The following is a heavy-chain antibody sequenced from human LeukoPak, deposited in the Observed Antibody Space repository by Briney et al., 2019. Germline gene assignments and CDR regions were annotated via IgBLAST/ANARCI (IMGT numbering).Heavy chain of an antibody. CDR2: INPNSGVT. V-gene: IGHV1-2*02. J-gene: IGHJ4*02. Sequence: ASVKVSHKGSGYIFTGYHIHGVRQAPGQGLEWMGWINPNSGVTKCAQKFRGRVTKTRHTSIRTAYMELSRLTSDDAAVCDCASRDSPQGAFDYWGQGTLVTVSS. CDR1: GYIFTGYH. CDR3: ASRDSPQGAFDY. D-gene: IGHD3-16*01.